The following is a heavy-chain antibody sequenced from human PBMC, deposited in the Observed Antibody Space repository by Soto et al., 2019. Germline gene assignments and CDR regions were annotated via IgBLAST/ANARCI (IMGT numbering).Heavy chain of an antibody. CDR2: IIPIFGTA. CDR1: GGTFSSYA. V-gene: IGHV1-69*06. CDR3: ARWSGGIAAAGTSSWFDP. J-gene: IGHJ5*02. D-gene: IGHD6-13*01. Sequence: SVKVSCKASGGTFSSYAISCVRQAPGQGLEWMGGIIPIFGTANYAQKFQGRVTITADKSTSTAYMELSSLRSEDTAVYYCARWSGGIAAAGTSSWFDPWGQGTLVTVSS.